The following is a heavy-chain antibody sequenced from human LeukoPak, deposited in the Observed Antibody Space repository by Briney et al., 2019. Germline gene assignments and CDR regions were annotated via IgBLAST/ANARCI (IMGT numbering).Heavy chain of an antibody. CDR3: AREGDYYFDY. J-gene: IGHJ4*02. V-gene: IGHV3-30-3*01. D-gene: IGHD2-21*02. CDR1: GFTFSSYA. CDR2: ISYDGSNK. Sequence: GGSLRLSCAASGFTFSSYAMHWVRQAPGKGLEWGAVISYDGSNKYYADSVKGRFTISRDNPKNTLYLQMNSLRAEDTAVYYCAREGDYYFDYWGQGTLVTVSS.